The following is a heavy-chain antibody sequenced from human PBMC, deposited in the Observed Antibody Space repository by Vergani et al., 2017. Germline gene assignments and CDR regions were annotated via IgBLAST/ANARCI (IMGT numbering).Heavy chain of an antibody. CDR1: GYTLTELS. Sequence: QVQLVQSGAEVKKPGASVKVSCKVSGYTLTELSMHWVRQAPGKGLEWIGGFDPEDGETIYAQKFQGRVTMNEDTATDTAYMGLSSLRSEEXAVYYCATVIRQLVLGQCPAFDYWGQGTLVTVAA. V-gene: IGHV1-24*01. CDR3: ATVIRQLVLGQCPAFDY. CDR2: FDPEDGET. D-gene: IGHD6-13*01. J-gene: IGHJ4*02.